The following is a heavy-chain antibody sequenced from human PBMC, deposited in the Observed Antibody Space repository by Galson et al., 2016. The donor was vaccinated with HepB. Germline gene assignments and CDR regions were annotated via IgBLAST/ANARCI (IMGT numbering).Heavy chain of an antibody. Sequence: SLRLSCAASGFPFTYAWMNWVRQAPGKGLEWVGRIKAKPDGGTRDYAAPVKGRFTVSRDDSEKTLYLQMNSLKSEDTAVYYCATGGSYSTNDPFDIWGQGTMVTVSS. D-gene: IGHD1-26*01. J-gene: IGHJ3*02. CDR1: GFPFTYAW. CDR2: IKAKPDGGTR. V-gene: IGHV3-15*07. CDR3: ATGGSYSTNDPFDI.